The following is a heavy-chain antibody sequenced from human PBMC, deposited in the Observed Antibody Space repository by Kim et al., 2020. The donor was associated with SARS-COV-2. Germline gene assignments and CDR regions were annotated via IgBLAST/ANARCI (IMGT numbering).Heavy chain of an antibody. D-gene: IGHD3-22*01. CDR2: IIPIFGTA. Sequence: SVKVSCKASGGTFSSYAISWVRQAPGQGLEWMGGIIPIFGTANYAQKFQGRVTITADESTSTAYMELSSLRSEDTAVYYCARVGWPYYYDSSGYYSDAFDIWGQGTMVTVSS. J-gene: IGHJ3*02. CDR3: ARVGWPYYYDSSGYYSDAFDI. V-gene: IGHV1-69*13. CDR1: GGTFSSYA.